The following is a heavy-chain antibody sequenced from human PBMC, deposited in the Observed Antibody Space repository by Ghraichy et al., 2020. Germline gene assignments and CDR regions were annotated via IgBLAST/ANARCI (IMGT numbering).Heavy chain of an antibody. D-gene: IGHD3-22*01. V-gene: IGHV4-34*01. CDR2: INHNGGT. Sequence: SETLSLTCAVYGDSFGGFYWSWIRQSPGKGLEWIGDINHNGGTNYNPSLKSRVTISLDTSRNQFSLRLTSVTAADTAVYYCARELRDDSSGYFYFDSWGRGTLVTVFS. J-gene: IGHJ4*02. CDR3: ARELRDDSSGYFYFDS. CDR1: GDSFGGFY.